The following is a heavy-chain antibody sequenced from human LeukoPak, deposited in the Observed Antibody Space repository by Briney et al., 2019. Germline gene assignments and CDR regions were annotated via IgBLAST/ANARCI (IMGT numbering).Heavy chain of an antibody. D-gene: IGHD4-17*01. CDR1: GFTFSSYS. J-gene: IGHJ4*02. Sequence: GGSLRLSCAASGFTFSSYSMNWVRQAPGKGLGWVSSISSSSSYIYYADSVKGRFTISRDNAKNSLYLQMNSLRAEDTAVYYCARDRWDGDYVPDYWGQGTLVTVSS. CDR3: ARDRWDGDYVPDY. V-gene: IGHV3-21*01. CDR2: ISSSSSYI.